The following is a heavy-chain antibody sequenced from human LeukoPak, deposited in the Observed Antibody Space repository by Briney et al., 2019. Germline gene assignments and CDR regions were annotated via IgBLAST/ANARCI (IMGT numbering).Heavy chain of an antibody. CDR2: INPSGDRT. Sequence: ASVKVSCKASVYTSTRNYMHWVRQAPGQGLEWMGIINPSGDRTNYAQKFLGRVTMTRDMYTSTVYMELSSLRSEDTAVYYCARDQYGDYSGRGAFDIWGQGTMVTVSS. V-gene: IGHV1-46*01. D-gene: IGHD4-17*01. J-gene: IGHJ3*02. CDR1: VYTSTRNY. CDR3: ARDQYGDYSGRGAFDI.